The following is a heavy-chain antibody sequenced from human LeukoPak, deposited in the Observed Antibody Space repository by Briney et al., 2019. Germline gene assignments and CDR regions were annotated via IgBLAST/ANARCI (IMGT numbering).Heavy chain of an antibody. CDR2: INHSGST. J-gene: IGHJ4*02. CDR3: ARGSSGRYDIDY. CDR1: GGSFSGYY. Sequence: SETLSLACAVYGGSFSGYYWSWIRQPPGKGLEWIGEINHSGSTNYNPSLKGRVTISVDTSKNQFSLKLSSVTAADTAVYYCARGSSGRYDIDYWGQGTLVTVSS. V-gene: IGHV4-34*01. D-gene: IGHD6-19*01.